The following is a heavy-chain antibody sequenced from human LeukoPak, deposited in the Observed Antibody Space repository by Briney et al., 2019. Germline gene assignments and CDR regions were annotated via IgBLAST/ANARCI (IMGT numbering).Heavy chain of an antibody. V-gene: IGHV1-18*01. CDR1: GYTFTSYG. CDR3: ARRGFTIAVAGTEDY. CDR2: ISAYNGNT. J-gene: IGHJ4*02. D-gene: IGHD6-19*01. Sequence: ASVKVSCKASGYTFTSYGISWVRQAPGQGLEWMGWISAYNGNTNYAQKLQGRVTMTTDTSTSTAYMELRSLKSDDTAVYYCARRGFTIAVAGTEDYWGQGTLVTVSS.